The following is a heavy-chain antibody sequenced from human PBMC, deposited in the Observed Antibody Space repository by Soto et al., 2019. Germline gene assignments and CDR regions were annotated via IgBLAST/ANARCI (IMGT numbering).Heavy chain of an antibody. CDR3: ARAPPVGPKLRYFDWSSVNWFDP. Sequence: GASVKVSCKASGYNFTSYGISWVRQAPGQGLEWMGWISAYNGNTNYAQKLQGRVTMATDTSTSTAYMELRSLRSDDTAVYYCARAPPVGPKLRYFDWSSVNWFDPWGQGTLVTVSS. CDR1: GYNFTSYG. J-gene: IGHJ5*02. CDR2: ISAYNGNT. D-gene: IGHD3-9*01. V-gene: IGHV1-18*04.